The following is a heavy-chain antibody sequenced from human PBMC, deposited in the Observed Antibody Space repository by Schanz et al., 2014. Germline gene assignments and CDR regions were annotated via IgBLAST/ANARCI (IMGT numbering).Heavy chain of an antibody. J-gene: IGHJ2*01. CDR2: VGDTGTTK. CDR3: AREAKWGQWYFDL. CDR1: GFTFSTYA. D-gene: IGHD1-26*01. Sequence: VQLVESGGGLVQPGGSLRLSCAASGFTFSTYAMNWVRQAPAKGLEWVAVVGDTGTTKFYADSVKGRLTVSRDNSENTVYLEFHSLRSEDTALYYCAREAKWGQWYFDLWGRGSLVTVSS. V-gene: IGHV3-30*03.